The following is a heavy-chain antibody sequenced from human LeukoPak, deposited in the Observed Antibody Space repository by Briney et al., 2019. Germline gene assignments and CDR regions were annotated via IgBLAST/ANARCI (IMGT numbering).Heavy chain of an antibody. CDR2: IISSSSYI. CDR1: GFTFSSYG. Sequence: GGSLRLSCAASGFTFSSYGMNWVRQAPGKGLEWVSSIISSSSYIYYADSVKGRFTISRDNAKNSLYLQMNSLRAEDTAIYYCTRVLTFGESPGEFDYWGQGTLVTVSS. D-gene: IGHD3-10*01. V-gene: IGHV3-21*01. CDR3: TRVLTFGESPGEFDY. J-gene: IGHJ4*02.